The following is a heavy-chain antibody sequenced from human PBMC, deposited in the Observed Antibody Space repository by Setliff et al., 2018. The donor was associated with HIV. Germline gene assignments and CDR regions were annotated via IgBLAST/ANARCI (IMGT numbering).Heavy chain of an antibody. CDR3: ASSWSRIRYYGMDV. Sequence: GASVKVSCKPSGSTFSTYDINWVRQATGQGLEWMGWMNPNSGNTGHAQKFQGRVTMTRNTSISTAYMELSSLRSDDTAVYYCASSWSRIRYYGMDVWGQGTTVTVSS. CDR1: GSTFSTYD. D-gene: IGHD6-13*01. V-gene: IGHV1-8*01. CDR2: MNPNSGNT. J-gene: IGHJ6*02.